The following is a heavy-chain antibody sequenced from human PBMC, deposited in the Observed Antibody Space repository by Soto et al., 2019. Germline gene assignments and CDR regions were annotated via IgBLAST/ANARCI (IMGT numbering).Heavy chain of an antibody. Sequence: QVQLVESGGGVVQPGRSLRLSCAASGFTFSSYGMHWVRQAPGKGLEWVAVISYDGSNKYYADSVKGRFTISRDNSKNTLYLQMNSLRAEDTAVYYCAKELYPRKLVLDYFDYWGQGTLVTVSS. CDR2: ISYDGSNK. J-gene: IGHJ4*02. CDR3: AKELYPRKLVLDYFDY. CDR1: GFTFSSYG. D-gene: IGHD6-6*01. V-gene: IGHV3-30*18.